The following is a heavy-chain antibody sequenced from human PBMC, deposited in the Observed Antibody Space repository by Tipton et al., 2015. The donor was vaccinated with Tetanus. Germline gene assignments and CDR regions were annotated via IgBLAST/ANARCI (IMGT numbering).Heavy chain of an antibody. CDR3: ARSADNWFGP. V-gene: IGHV4-39*01. J-gene: IGHJ5*02. CDR1: DGPVSSGGHY. Sequence: TLSLTCTVSDGPVSSGGHYWDWTRQRPGKGLEWIGNIYYNGNTLENPSVKGRVTLSLDKSKNQFSLKLRSVTAADTAIYYCARSADNWFGPWGQGILVTVSS. CDR2: IYYNGNT.